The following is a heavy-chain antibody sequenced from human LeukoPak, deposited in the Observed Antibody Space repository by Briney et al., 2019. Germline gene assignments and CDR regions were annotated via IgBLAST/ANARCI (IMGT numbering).Heavy chain of an antibody. Sequence: GGSLRLSCAASGFTFNSYAMNWVRQAPGKGLEWVSVISGSGTNTYYADSVKGRFTISRDNPKNTLYLQMNSLRAEDTAVYYCAKLSVWDGSGNYDYWGQGTLVTVSS. CDR3: AKLSVWDGSGNYDY. D-gene: IGHD3-10*01. CDR2: ISGSGTNT. CDR1: GFTFNSYA. J-gene: IGHJ4*02. V-gene: IGHV3-23*01.